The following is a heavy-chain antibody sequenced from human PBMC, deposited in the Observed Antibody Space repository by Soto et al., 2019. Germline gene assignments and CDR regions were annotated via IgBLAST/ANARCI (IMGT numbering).Heavy chain of an antibody. D-gene: IGHD3-10*01. CDR1: GGSISSYY. V-gene: IGHV4-59*01. CDR3: ASLHYGSGSPFDY. CDR2: IYYSGST. J-gene: IGHJ4*02. Sequence: ETLSLTCTVSGGSISSYYWSWIRQPPGKGLEWIGYIYYSGSTNYNPSLKSRVTISVDTSKNQFSLKLSSVTAADTAVYYCASLHYGSGSPFDYWGQGTLVTVSS.